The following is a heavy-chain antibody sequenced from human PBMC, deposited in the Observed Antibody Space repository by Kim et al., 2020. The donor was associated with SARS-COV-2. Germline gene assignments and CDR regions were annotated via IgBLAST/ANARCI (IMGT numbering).Heavy chain of an antibody. CDR1: GGSFSGYY. V-gene: IGHV4-34*01. CDR2: INHSGST. J-gene: IGHJ4*02. CDR3: ARGPGLRARASSGWYRPFDY. Sequence: SETLSLTCAVYGGSFSGYYWSWIRQPPGKGLEWIGEINHSGSTNYNPSLKSRVTISVDTSKNQFSLKLSSVTAADTAVYYCARGPGLRARASSGWYRPFDYWGQGTLVTVSS. D-gene: IGHD6-19*01.